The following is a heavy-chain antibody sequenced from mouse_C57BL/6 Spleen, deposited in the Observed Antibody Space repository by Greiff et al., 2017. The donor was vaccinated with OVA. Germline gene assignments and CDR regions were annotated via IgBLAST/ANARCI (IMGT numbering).Heavy chain of an antibody. J-gene: IGHJ4*01. CDR1: GYTFTDYE. Sequence: QVQLQQSGAELVRPGASVTLSCKASGYTFTDYEMHWVKQTPVHGLKWIGAIDPETGGTAYNQKFKGKAILTADKSSSTAYMELRSLTSEDSAVYYCTRGGFTTVVAPMDYWGQGTSVTVSS. CDR2: IDPETGGT. CDR3: TRGGFTTVVAPMDY. D-gene: IGHD1-1*01. V-gene: IGHV1-15*01.